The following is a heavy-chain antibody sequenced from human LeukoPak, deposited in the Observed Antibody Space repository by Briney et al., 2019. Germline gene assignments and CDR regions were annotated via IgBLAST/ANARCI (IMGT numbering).Heavy chain of an antibody. CDR3: AKDHYWSIDY. J-gene: IGHJ4*02. V-gene: IGHV3-74*01. CDR1: VFDFSSNW. Sequence: GGSLRLSCAASVFDFSSNWMHWVRHAPGQGLVWVSRIKGDGISTNYADSVKGRFTISRDIAKSTLYLQMNSLRAEDTGVYYCAKDHYWSIDYWGRGTLVTVSS. D-gene: IGHD3-3*01. CDR2: IKGDGIST.